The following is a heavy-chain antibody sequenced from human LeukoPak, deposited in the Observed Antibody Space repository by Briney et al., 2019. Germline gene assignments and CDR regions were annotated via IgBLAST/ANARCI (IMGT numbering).Heavy chain of an antibody. Sequence: GASVKVSCKASGYTFTSYYMHWVRQAPGQGLEWMGIINPSGGSTSYAQKFQGRVTMTRDTSTSTVYMELSSLRSEDTAVYYCARGALEYQLLLYYYYYMDVWGKGTTVTVSS. D-gene: IGHD2-2*01. CDR1: GYTFTSYY. J-gene: IGHJ6*03. V-gene: IGHV1-46*01. CDR2: INPSGGST. CDR3: ARGALEYQLLLYYYYYMDV.